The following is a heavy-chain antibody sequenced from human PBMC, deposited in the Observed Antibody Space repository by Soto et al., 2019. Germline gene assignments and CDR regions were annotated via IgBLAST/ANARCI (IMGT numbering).Heavy chain of an antibody. CDR2: ISWNSGSI. J-gene: IGHJ6*02. D-gene: IGHD1-26*01. CDR3: AKALSGSYYGPYYYYGMDV. CDR1: GFTFDDYA. Sequence: SGGSLRLSCAASGFTFDDYAMHWVRQAPGKGLEWVSGISWNSGSIGYADSVKGRFTISRDNAKNSLYPQMNSLRAEDTALYYCAKALSGSYYGPYYYYGMDVWGQGTTVTVSS. V-gene: IGHV3-9*01.